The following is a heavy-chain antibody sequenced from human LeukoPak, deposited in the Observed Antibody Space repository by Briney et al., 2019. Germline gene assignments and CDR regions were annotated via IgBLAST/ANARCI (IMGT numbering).Heavy chain of an antibody. CDR3: AKDFLGGVVITPHFDY. CDR2: ISYDGSNK. V-gene: IGHV3-30*18. Sequence: PGGSLRLSCAASGFTFSSYGMHWVRQAPGKGLEWVAVISYDGSNKYYADSVKGRFTTSRDNSKNTLYLQMNSLRAEDTAVYYCAKDFLGGVVITPHFDYWGQGTLVTVSS. J-gene: IGHJ4*02. D-gene: IGHD3-3*01. CDR1: GFTFSSYG.